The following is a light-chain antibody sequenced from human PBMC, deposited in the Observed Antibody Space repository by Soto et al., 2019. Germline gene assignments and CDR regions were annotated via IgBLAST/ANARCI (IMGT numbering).Light chain of an antibody. CDR1: SSNIGGNS. CDR2: DVN. CDR3: ASYTRTTTLV. J-gene: IGLJ2*01. Sequence: QSVMTQPPSVSAAPGQKVTISCSGSSSNIGGNSVSWYQQLPGTAPKLVIYDVNNRPSGISYRFSGSKSGNTASLTISGLQAEDEADYYCASYTRTTTLVFGGGTKLTVL. V-gene: IGLV2-14*01.